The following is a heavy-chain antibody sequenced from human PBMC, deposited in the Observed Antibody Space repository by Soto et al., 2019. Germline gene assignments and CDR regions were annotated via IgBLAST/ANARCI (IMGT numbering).Heavy chain of an antibody. V-gene: IGHV1-2*02. Sequence: ASVKVSCKASGYTFTDYYLHWVRQAPGQGLEWMGWLNPDSGVTRFAQKFQDRVTLTRDTSVNTAYMELSRLTSDDTAVYYCTRASAVTGGSSNSLPNAYWGQGTLVTVSS. J-gene: IGHJ4*02. CDR1: GYTFTDYY. CDR2: LNPDSGVT. D-gene: IGHD6-19*01. CDR3: TRASAVTGGSSNSLPNAY.